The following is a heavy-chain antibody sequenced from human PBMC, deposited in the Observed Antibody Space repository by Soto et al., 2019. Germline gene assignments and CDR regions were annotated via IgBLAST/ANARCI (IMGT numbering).Heavy chain of an antibody. J-gene: IGHJ5*02. Sequence: SETLSLTCAVYGGSFSGYYWSWIRQPPGKGLEWIGEINHSGSTNYNPSLKSRVTISVDTSKNQFSLKLSSVTAADTAVYHCARGRVAAAAGFDPWGQGTLVTVSS. CDR3: ARGRVAAAAGFDP. CDR2: INHSGST. CDR1: GGSFSGYY. D-gene: IGHD6-13*01. V-gene: IGHV4-34*01.